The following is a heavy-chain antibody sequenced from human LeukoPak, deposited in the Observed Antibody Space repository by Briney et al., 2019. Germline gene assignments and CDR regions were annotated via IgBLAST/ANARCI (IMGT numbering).Heavy chain of an antibody. V-gene: IGHV1-2*02. J-gene: IGHJ3*02. CDR1: GYSFTDYF. D-gene: IGHD6-13*01. CDR3: TPLAAGGYDGFDS. Sequence: GTSVKVSCKTSGYSFTDYFIHRVRQAPGHGLEWMGWIKPNSSDTNYAQRVQGRDTLTRATSITTAYMDLRRLKSDDTAVYYCTPLAAGGYDGFDSWGQGTMVTVSS. CDR2: IKPNSSDT.